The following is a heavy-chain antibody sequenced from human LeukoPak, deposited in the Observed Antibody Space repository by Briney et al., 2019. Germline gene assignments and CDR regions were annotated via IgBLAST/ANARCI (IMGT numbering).Heavy chain of an antibody. D-gene: IGHD1-1*01. Sequence: SETLSLTCTVSGGSISSTSYYWGWIRQPPGKGLEWIGNIYYSGSTYYNPSLKSRVTISVDTSKNQVALKLSSVTAADTAVFYCAREANVQLERRYYYYYMDVWGKGTTVTVSS. J-gene: IGHJ6*03. V-gene: IGHV4-39*06. CDR3: AREANVQLERRYYYYYMDV. CDR2: IYYSGST. CDR1: GGSISSTSYY.